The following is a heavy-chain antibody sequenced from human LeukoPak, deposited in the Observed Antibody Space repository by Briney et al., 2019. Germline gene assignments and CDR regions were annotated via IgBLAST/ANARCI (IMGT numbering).Heavy chain of an antibody. CDR2: IWYDGSNK. V-gene: IGHV3-33*08. J-gene: IGHJ6*02. D-gene: IGHD1-26*01. Sequence: GRSLRLSCAASGFTFSSYGMHWVRQAPGKGLEWVAVIWYDGSNKYYADSVKGRFTISRDNSKNTLYLQMNSLRAEDTAVYYCARDLWWEPPYYYYGMDVWGQGTTVTVSS. CDR3: ARDLWWEPPYYYYGMDV. CDR1: GFTFSSYG.